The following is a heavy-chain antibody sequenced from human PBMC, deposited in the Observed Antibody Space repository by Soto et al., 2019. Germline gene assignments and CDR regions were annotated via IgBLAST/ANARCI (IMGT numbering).Heavy chain of an antibody. CDR2: TIPIVDRA. V-gene: IGHV1-69*08. CDR1: GGTFSTST. CDR3: ARAVPGPSTLDP. D-gene: IGHD6-19*01. J-gene: IGHJ5*02. Sequence: QVQLVQSGAEVKKPGSSVKISCQASGGTFSTSTISWVRQAPGQGLEWMGRTIPIVDRAIYAQNFQGRVTMPADKSTNPVYREVFSLRSDATAVYYCARAVPGPSTLDPWGQGPLVTVSS.